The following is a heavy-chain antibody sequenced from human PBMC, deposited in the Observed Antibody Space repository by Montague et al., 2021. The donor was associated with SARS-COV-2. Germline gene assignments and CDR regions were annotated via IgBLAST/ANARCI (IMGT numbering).Heavy chain of an antibody. CDR1: GGSMRRYY. D-gene: IGHD3-3*01. Sequence: SETLSLTCTISGGSMRRYYWTWIRQLPGKELEWIGSIYDSGGARYNPSLKSRVSISVDASKNQFSLRVTYVTAADTAVYFCARRGTGNYEILDYWGQGILVTVSS. J-gene: IGHJ4*02. V-gene: IGHV4-59*01. CDR2: IYDSGGA. CDR3: ARRGTGNYEILDY.